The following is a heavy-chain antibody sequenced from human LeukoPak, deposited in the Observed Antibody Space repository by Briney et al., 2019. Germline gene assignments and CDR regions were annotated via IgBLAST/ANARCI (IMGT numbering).Heavy chain of an antibody. CDR1: GYSFTSYC. Sequence: GESLKISCKGSGYSFTSYCIGWVRQMPGKGLEWMGIIYPGDSDTRYSPSFQGQVTISADKSISTAYLQWSSLKASDTAMYYCARRRDLYSGSYYPFDYWGQGTLVTVSS. CDR3: ARRRDLYSGSYYPFDY. CDR2: IYPGDSDT. D-gene: IGHD1-26*01. V-gene: IGHV5-51*01. J-gene: IGHJ4*02.